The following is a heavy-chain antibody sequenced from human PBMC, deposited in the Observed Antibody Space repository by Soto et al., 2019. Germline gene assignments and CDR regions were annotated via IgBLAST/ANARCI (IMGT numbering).Heavy chain of an antibody. Sequence: SETLSLTCTVSGGSISSYYWSWIRQPPGKGLEWIGYIYYSGSTNYNPSLKSRVTISVDTSKNQFSLKLSSVTAADTAVYYCATAYSSSWYSFGSSNGYYYYMDVWGKGTTVTVSS. CDR3: ATAYSSSWYSFGSSNGYYYYMDV. D-gene: IGHD6-13*01. V-gene: IGHV4-59*08. J-gene: IGHJ6*03. CDR1: GGSISSYY. CDR2: IYYSGST.